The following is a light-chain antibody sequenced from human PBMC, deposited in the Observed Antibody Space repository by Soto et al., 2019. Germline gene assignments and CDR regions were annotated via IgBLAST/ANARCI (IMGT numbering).Light chain of an antibody. CDR1: GSDIGGYNY. CDR3: SSYAGNSTLV. V-gene: IGLV2-14*01. J-gene: IGLJ1*01. CDR2: DVT. Sequence: QSVLTQPASVSGSPRQSITLSCTGTGSDIGGYNYVSWYQQHPGKAPKLMIYDVTYRPSGISNRFSGSKSGNTASLTISGLQADDEAEYYCSSYAGNSTLVFGTGTKLTVL.